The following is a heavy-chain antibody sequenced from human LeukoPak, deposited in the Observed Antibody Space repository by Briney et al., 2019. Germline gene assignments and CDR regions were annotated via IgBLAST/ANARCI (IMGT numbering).Heavy chain of an antibody. D-gene: IGHD4-17*01. CDR1: GYTFTSYG. V-gene: IGHV1-18*01. Sequence: ASVKVSCKASGYTFTSYGFSWVRQAPGQGLERMGWISAYNGDTNYAQKFQGRVTLTTEKSTTTAYMELRSLRSDDTAMYYCARTPVGFNTVTPTDVRYWGQGTLVTVSS. CDR2: ISAYNGDT. CDR3: ARTPVGFNTVTPTDVRY. J-gene: IGHJ4*02.